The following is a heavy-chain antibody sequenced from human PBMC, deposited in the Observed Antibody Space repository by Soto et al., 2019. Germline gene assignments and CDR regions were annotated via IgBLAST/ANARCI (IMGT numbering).Heavy chain of an antibody. J-gene: IGHJ4*02. Sequence: QVQLQESGPGLVKPSQTLSLICTVSGGSINSGGYYWNWIRQHPGKGLEWIGYIFYSGSTYYNPFPRHPVTRVADTSDNQFSLNSSSVTAADTAVYFCARGYRQSRYSSSWGFDFWGQGTLVNVSS. CDR3: ARGYRQSRYSSSWGFDF. V-gene: IGHV4-31*01. CDR1: GGSINSGGYY. D-gene: IGHD6-13*01. CDR2: IFYSGST.